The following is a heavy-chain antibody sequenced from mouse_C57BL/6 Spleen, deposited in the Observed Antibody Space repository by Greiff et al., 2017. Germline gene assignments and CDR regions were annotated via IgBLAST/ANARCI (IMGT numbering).Heavy chain of an antibody. CDR2: INPSTGGT. D-gene: IGHD1-1*01. CDR1: GYSFTGYY. J-gene: IGHJ3*01. V-gene: IGHV1-42*01. CDR3: ARRYGSSGWFAY. Sequence: EVKLQQSGPELVKPGASVKISCKASGYSFTGYYMNWVKQSPEKSLEWIGEINPSTGGTTYNQKFKAKATLTVAKSSSTAYMQLKSLTSEDSAVYYCARRYGSSGWFAYWGQGTLVTVSA.